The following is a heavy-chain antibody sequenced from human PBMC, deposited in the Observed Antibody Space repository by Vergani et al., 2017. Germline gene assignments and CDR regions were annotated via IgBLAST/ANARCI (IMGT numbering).Heavy chain of an antibody. D-gene: IGHD2-15*01. J-gene: IGHJ5*02. CDR1: GVSMQSGSFY. Sequence: QVQLHESGPGLVKPSETLSLICSVSGVSMQSGSFYWTWIRQTAERRLEWMGRVYPSGTTNYNPSLESQVTMSVDTSKSQFSLKLSSVTAADTAVYYCTRHWAVVAANNWFDPWGQGTLVTVSS. V-gene: IGHV4-61*02. CDR3: TRHWAVVAANNWFDP. CDR2: VYPSGTT.